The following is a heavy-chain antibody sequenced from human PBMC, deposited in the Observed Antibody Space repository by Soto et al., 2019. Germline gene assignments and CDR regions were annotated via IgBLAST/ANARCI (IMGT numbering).Heavy chain of an antibody. CDR2: IYYNGNT. CDR3: TRANWYSEH. Sequence: QVQLQESGPGLVKPPETLSLTCSVSGGSISNHYWSWFRQPPGKGLEWIGHIYYNGNTNYNPSLKSRVTMSVDTSRNQISLKLTTVTAADTAVYYCTRANWYSEHWGQGTLVTVSS. CDR1: GGSISNHY. D-gene: IGHD7-27*01. J-gene: IGHJ4*02. V-gene: IGHV4-59*11.